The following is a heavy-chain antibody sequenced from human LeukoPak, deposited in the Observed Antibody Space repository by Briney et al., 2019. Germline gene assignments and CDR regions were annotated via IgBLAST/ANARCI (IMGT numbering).Heavy chain of an antibody. CDR1: GGSITSDY. D-gene: IGHD3-3*01. V-gene: IGHV4-4*07. CDR2: IYSTGST. CDR3: ARAPYGFWSGYYDS. Sequence: SETLSLTCHVSGGSITSDYWSWIRQPAGKGPEWIGRIYSTGSTNYNPSLKSRVTMSVDMSKNQFSLMLTSVTAADSAVYYCARAPYGFWSGYYDSWGQGTLVTVSS. J-gene: IGHJ4*02.